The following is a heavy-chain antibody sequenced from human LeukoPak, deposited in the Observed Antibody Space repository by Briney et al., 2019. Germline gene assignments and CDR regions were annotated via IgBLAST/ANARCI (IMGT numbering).Heavy chain of an antibody. CDR2: IYTSGST. D-gene: IGHD6-13*01. CDR1: GGSISSSSYY. J-gene: IGHJ4*02. Sequence: SETLSLTCTVSGGSISSSSYYWGWIRQPAGKGLEWIGRIYTSGSTNYNPSLKSRVTISVDTSKNQFSLKLRSVTAADTAVYYCATDIAGGAWGQGTLVTVSS. CDR3: ATDIAGGA. V-gene: IGHV4-61*02.